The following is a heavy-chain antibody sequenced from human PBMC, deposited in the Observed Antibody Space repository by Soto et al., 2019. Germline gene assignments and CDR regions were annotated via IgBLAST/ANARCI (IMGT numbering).Heavy chain of an antibody. CDR1: GGSISSCGYS. J-gene: IGHJ4*02. Sequence: QLQLQESGSGLVKPSQTLSLTCAVSGGSISSCGYSWSWIRQPPGKGLEWIGYIYHSGSTYYKPSLKSRVTVSVDRSKNQFSLKLSSVTAADTAGYYCARIGIPGSGGQSVDWGQGTLVTVSS. CDR3: ARIGIPGSGGQSVD. V-gene: IGHV4-30-2*01. CDR2: IYHSGST. D-gene: IGHD3-10*01.